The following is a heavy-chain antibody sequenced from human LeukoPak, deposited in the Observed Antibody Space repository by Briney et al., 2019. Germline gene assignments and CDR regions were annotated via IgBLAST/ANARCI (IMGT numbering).Heavy chain of an antibody. J-gene: IGHJ4*02. V-gene: IGHV4-4*07. CDR1: GGSISSYY. D-gene: IGHD3-22*01. CDR2: IYTSGST. CDR3: ARDPRYDSSGYPTEYFDY. Sequence: SETLSLTCTVSGGSISSYYWGWIRQPAGKGLEWIGRIYTSGSTNYNPSLKSRVTMSVDTSKNQFSLKLSSVTAADTAVYYCARDPRYDSSGYPTEYFDYWGQGTLVTVSS.